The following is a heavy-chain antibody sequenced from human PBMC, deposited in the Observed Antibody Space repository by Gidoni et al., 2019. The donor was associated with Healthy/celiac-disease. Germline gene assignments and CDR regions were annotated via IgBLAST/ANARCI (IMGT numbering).Heavy chain of an antibody. V-gene: IGHV1-18*01. CDR3: AREGRGRRWLHGMDV. CDR1: GYTFTSYG. CDR2: ISSYNGNT. Sequence: VQLMQSGAEVKNPGTSVKLYCKASGYTFTSYGISWVRQAPGQGLEWMGWISSYNGNTNYAQKLQGSVTMTTDTATSTAYMELRSLSSDDTAVYYCAREGRGRRWLHGMDVWGQGTTVTVSS. J-gene: IGHJ6*02. D-gene: IGHD5-12*01.